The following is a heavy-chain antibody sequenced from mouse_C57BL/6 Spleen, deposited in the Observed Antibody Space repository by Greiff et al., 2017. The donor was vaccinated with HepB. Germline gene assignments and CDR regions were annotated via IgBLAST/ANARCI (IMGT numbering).Heavy chain of an antibody. CDR1: GFTFSDYG. Sequence: EVQLVESGGGLVKPGGSLKLSCAASGFTFSDYGMHWVRQAPEKGLEWVAYISSGSSTIYYADTVKGRFTISRDNAKNTLCLQMTSLRSEDTAMYYCARRTAQATGAMDYWGQGTSVTVSS. CDR2: ISSGSSTI. D-gene: IGHD3-2*02. J-gene: IGHJ4*01. CDR3: ARRTAQATGAMDY. V-gene: IGHV5-17*01.